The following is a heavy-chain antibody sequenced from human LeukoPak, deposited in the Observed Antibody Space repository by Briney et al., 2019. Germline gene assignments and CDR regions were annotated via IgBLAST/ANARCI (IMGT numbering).Heavy chain of an antibody. V-gene: IGHV3-30*18. Sequence: PGRSLRLSCAASGFTFSSYAMHWVRQAPGKGLEWVTIISYDASNKYYADSVKGRSTISRDNSKNTLYLQLDSLRPEDTAVYYCAKSRLVAVVAAYMDVWGKGTTVTVSS. CDR2: ISYDASNK. CDR1: GFTFSSYA. D-gene: IGHD2-15*01. J-gene: IGHJ6*04. CDR3: AKSRLVAVVAAYMDV.